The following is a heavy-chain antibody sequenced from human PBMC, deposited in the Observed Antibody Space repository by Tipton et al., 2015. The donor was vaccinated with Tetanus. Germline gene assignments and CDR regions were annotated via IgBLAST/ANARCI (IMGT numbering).Heavy chain of an antibody. J-gene: IGHJ4*02. CDR3: VRPDRYCSGGSCYLALDY. V-gene: IGHV1-18*01. CDR1: GYRPTNYG. Sequence: QLVQSGGEVKQPGASVTVSCKASGYRPTNYGISWVRQAPGQGLEWMGGIFPQFGTSNYAPKFQGRVTMTADTSTGTIYMDLSSLRSDDTAVYYCVRPDRYCSGGSCYLALDYWGQGTLITVSS. D-gene: IGHD2-15*01. CDR2: IFPQFGTS.